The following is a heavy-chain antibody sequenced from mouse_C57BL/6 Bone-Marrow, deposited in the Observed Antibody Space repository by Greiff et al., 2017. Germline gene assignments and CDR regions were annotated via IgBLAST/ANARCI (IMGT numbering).Heavy chain of an antibody. CDR1: GFTFSSYG. D-gene: IGHD4-1*01. V-gene: IGHV5-6*01. Sequence: EVQGVESGGDLVKPGGSLKLSCAASGFTFSSYGMSWVRQTPDKRLAWVATISSGGSYTYYPDSVKGRFTISRDNDKNTLYLLMSSLKSEDTAMYYCARQRTGYYFDYWGQGTTLTVSS. J-gene: IGHJ2*01. CDR2: ISSGGSYT. CDR3: ARQRTGYYFDY.